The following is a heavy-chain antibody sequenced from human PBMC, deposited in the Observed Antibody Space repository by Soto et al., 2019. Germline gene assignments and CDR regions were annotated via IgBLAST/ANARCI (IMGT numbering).Heavy chain of an antibody. Sequence: SQTLSLTCAISGDSVSSNSATWNWIRQSPSRGLEWLGRTYSRSKWYNDFSVSVKSRITINPDTSKNEFSLQLNSVTPEDTAVYYCARGVVARGSYDYWGQGTLVTVSS. V-gene: IGHV6-1*01. J-gene: IGHJ4*02. D-gene: IGHD6-6*01. CDR3: ARGVVARGSYDY. CDR2: TYSRSKWYN. CDR1: GDSVSSNSAT.